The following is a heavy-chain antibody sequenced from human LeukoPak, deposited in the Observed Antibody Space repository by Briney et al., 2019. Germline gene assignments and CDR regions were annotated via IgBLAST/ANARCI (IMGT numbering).Heavy chain of an antibody. CDR2: IYSSGST. CDR1: GGSISSYF. D-gene: IGHD1-26*01. J-gene: IGHJ4*02. V-gene: IGHV4-4*07. CDR3: ARHISSGGTYAHFDY. Sequence: SETLSLTCSVSGGSISSYFWSWIRQPAGKGLEWIGRIYSSGSTNYNPSLKSRVTMSLDTSKNQVSLKLNSVTAADTAVYYCARHISSGGTYAHFDYWGQGTLVTVSS.